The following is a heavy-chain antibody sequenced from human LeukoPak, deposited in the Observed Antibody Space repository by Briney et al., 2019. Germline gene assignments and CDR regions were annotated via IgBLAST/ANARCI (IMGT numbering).Heavy chain of an antibody. CDR2: IKQDGSEK. V-gene: IGHV3-7*01. CDR1: RIILSSYW. D-gene: IGHD6-19*01. J-gene: IGHJ5*01. Sequence: GGSLTLSCAASRIILSSYWMSWVRQAPGKGLEWVANIKQDGSEKWYVDSVKGRFTISRDNAKNSLYLQMNSLRVEDTAVYYCAREFRSGYNSRWFDYWGQGTLVTVSS. CDR3: AREFRSGYNSRWFDY.